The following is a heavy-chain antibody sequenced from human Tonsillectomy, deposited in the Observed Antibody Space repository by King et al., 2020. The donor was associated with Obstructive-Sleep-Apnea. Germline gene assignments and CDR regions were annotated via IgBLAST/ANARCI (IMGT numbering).Heavy chain of an antibody. V-gene: IGHV3-30*04. CDR3: ARDFTMITFGGVIVD. CDR2: ISYDGGNK. J-gene: IGHJ4*02. D-gene: IGHD3-16*02. CDR1: GFTFSSYA. Sequence: VQLVESGGGVVQPGRSLRLSCAASGFTFSSYAMHWVRQAPGKGLEWVAVISYDGGNKYYADSVKGRFTISRDNSKNTLYLQMNSLRAEDTAVYYCARDFTMITFGGVIVDWGQGTLVTVSS.